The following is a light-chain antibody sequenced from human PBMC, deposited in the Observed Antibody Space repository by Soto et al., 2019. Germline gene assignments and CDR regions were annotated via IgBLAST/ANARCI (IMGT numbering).Light chain of an antibody. CDR1: SSDVGGYNY. CDR2: DVT. V-gene: IGLV2-14*03. J-gene: IGLJ2*01. Sequence: QSVLTQPASVSGTPGQSITISCSGNSSDVGGYNYVCWYQQHPDKAPKLMIYDVTYRPSGVSNRFSASKSGNTASLTISGLQADDEAVYFCGSFSSTYTLVFGGGTKLTVL. CDR3: GSFSSTYTLV.